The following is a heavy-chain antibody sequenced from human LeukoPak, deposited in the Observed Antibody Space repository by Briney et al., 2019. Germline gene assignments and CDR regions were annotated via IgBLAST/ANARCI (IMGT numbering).Heavy chain of an antibody. Sequence: GGSLRLSCAASGFTVSSNYMSWVPQAPGKGLEWVSVIYSGGSTYYADSVKGRFTISRDNSKNTLYLQMNSLRAEDTAVYYCASDSPYYYDSSGYPGGYFDYWGQGTLVTVSS. D-gene: IGHD3-22*01. CDR1: GFTVSSNY. J-gene: IGHJ4*02. CDR2: IYSGGST. V-gene: IGHV3-66*01. CDR3: ASDSPYYYDSSGYPGGYFDY.